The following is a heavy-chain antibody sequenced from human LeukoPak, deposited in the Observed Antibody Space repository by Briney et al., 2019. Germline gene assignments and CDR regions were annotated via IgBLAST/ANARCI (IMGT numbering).Heavy chain of an antibody. V-gene: IGHV4-30-2*01. Sequence: SETLSLTCTVSGGSISSGGYYWSWIRQPQGKGLEWIVYIYHSGNTYYNPSLKSRVTVSVDRSKNQFSLKLSAVTAADTAVYYCARYSSSSPSTFHYWGQGTLVTVPS. CDR3: ARYSSSSPSTFHY. CDR2: IYHSGNT. CDR1: GGSISSGGYY. D-gene: IGHD6-6*01. J-gene: IGHJ4*02.